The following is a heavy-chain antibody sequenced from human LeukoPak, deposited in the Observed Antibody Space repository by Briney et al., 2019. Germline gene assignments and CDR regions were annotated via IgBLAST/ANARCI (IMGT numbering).Heavy chain of an antibody. CDR3: SQTAVLDLDL. CDR1: GFPFSNFW. Sequence: GGSLRLSCAASGFPFSNFWMTWGRQAPGKGLGWVANINPDGSGKHYADSVKGRISISRDNAKKTLYLQMTSLRVEDTGLYCSSQTAVLDLDLWGQGILVTVSS. D-gene: IGHD3-10*02. CDR2: INPDGSGK. V-gene: IGHV3-7*01. J-gene: IGHJ4*02.